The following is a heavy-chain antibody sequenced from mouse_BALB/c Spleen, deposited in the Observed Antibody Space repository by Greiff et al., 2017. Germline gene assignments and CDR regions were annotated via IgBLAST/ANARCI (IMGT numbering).Heavy chain of an antibody. J-gene: IGHJ4*01. CDR1: GFTFSSYG. CDR3: ARRWLLKGVYAMDY. CDR2: ISSGGSYT. Sequence: EVQGVESGGDLVKPGGSLKLSCAASGFTFSSYGMSWVRQTPDKRLEWVATISSGGSYTYYPDSVKGRFTISRDNAKNTLYLQMSSLKSEDTAMYYCARRWLLKGVYAMDYWGQGTSVTVSS. V-gene: IGHV5-6*01. D-gene: IGHD2-3*01.